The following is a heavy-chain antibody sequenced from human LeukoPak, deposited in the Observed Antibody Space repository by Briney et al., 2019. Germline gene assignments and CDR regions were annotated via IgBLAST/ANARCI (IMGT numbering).Heavy chain of an antibody. D-gene: IGHD6-13*01. CDR3: ARVGVATSWYAYYYYGMDV. V-gene: IGHV4-59*01. J-gene: IGHJ6*02. CDR1: GGSISSYY. Sequence: PSETLSLTCTVSGGSISSYYWSWIRQPPGKGLEWIGYIYYSGSTNYNPSLKSRVTISVDTSKNQFSLKLSSVAAADTAVYYCARVGVATSWYAYYYYGMDVWGQGTLVTVSS. CDR2: IYYSGST.